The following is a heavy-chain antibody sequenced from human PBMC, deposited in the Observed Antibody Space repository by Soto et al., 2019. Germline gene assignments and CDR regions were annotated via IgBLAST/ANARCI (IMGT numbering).Heavy chain of an antibody. D-gene: IGHD6-13*01. CDR3: AKRATDSAAGTWFDP. Sequence: GGSLRLSCAASGFTFSNYAMSWVRQAPGKGLEWVSGISGSGGSTYYADSVKGRFIISRDNSKNTLYLQMNSLRAEDTAVYYCAKRATDSAAGTWFDPWGQGTLVTVSS. CDR2: ISGSGGST. CDR1: GFTFSNYA. V-gene: IGHV3-23*01. J-gene: IGHJ5*02.